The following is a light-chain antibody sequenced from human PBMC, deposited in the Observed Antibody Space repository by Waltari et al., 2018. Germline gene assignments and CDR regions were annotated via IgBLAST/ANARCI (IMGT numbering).Light chain of an antibody. J-gene: IGKJ2*01. CDR3: MQGVNLPHT. CDR1: QSPLHADGATY. V-gene: IGKV2-29*02. CDR2: EVS. Sequence: DIVMTQSPHSLSVTAGQPAYIPCKSSQSPLHADGATYLGWFLQKAGQPPQLLIYEVSSRVSGVPDRFSGSGSGTDFTLRFSRVEAEDVGVYYCMQGVNLPHTFGQGTKLEI.